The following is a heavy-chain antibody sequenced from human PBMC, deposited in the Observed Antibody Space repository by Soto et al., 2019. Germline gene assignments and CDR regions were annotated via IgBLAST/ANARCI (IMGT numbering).Heavy chain of an antibody. D-gene: IGHD3-22*01. CDR1: GGSISSGGYY. CDR2: IYYSGST. Sequence: SETLSLTCTVSGGSISSGGYYWSWIRQHPGKGLEWIGYIYYSGSTYYNPSLKSRVTISVDTSKNQFSLKLSSVTAADTAVYYCAREPRDYYDSSGYYPGAFDIWGQGTMVTVS. V-gene: IGHV4-31*03. J-gene: IGHJ3*02. CDR3: AREPRDYYDSSGYYPGAFDI.